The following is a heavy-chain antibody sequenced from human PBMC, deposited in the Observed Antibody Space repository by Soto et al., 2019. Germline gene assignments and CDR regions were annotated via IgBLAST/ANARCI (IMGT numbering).Heavy chain of an antibody. CDR3: ARGNYPESAYYFDY. V-gene: IGHV3-33*01. CDR1: GFTFSSYG. D-gene: IGHD3-10*01. CDR2: IWYDGSNK. J-gene: IGHJ4*02. Sequence: GGSLRLSCAASGFTFSSYGMHWVRQAPGKGLERVAVIWYDGSNKYYADSVKGRFTISRDNSKNTLYLQMNSLRAEDTAVYYCARGNYPESAYYFDYWGQGTLVTVSS.